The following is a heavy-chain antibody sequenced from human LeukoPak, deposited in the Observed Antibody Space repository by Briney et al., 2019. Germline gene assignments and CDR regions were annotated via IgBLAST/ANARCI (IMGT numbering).Heavy chain of an antibody. V-gene: IGHV3-30-3*01. Sequence: GGSLRLSCAASGFTFSSYAMHWVRQAPGKGLEWVAVISYDGSNKYYADSVKSRFTISRDNSKNTLYLQMNSLRAEDTAVYYCASRFDWGQGTLVTVSS. CDR2: ISYDGSNK. CDR3: ASRFD. J-gene: IGHJ4*02. CDR1: GFTFSSYA.